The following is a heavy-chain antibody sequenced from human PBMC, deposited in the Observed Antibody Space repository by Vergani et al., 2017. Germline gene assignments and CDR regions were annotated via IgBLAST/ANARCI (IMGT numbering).Heavy chain of an antibody. CDR1: GGSVSGGGYY. CDR2: MYYSGST. D-gene: IGHD3-10*01. V-gene: IGHV4-39*01. J-gene: IGHJ4*02. CDR3: EAGTYYNPWY. Sequence: QLLLQESGPGVVKPSETLSLICNVSGGSVSGGGYYWGWVRQSPGKGLEWIGTMYYSGSTYHNPSLKSRVSMSVDTSKNQFSLNVSSVTAADTAVYFCEAGTYYNPWYWGQGILVTVS.